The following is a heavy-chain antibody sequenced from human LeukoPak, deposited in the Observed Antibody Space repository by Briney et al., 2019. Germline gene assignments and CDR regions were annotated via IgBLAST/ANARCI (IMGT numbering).Heavy chain of an antibody. J-gene: IGHJ4*02. D-gene: IGHD4-23*01. CDR2: IYYSGST. CDR1: GDSISSSSYY. Sequence: SETLSLTCTVSGDSISSSSYYWGWIRQPPGKGLEWIGSIYYSGSTYYNPSLKSRVTISVDTSKNQFSLKLSSVTAADTAVYYCARVTRPIDYWGQGTLVTVSS. V-gene: IGHV4-39*01. CDR3: ARVTRPIDY.